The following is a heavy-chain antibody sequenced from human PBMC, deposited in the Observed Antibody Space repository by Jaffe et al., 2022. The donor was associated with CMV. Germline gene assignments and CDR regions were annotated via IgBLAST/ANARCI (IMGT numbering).Heavy chain of an antibody. CDR1: GFTFSSYA. J-gene: IGHJ3*02. D-gene: IGHD1-26*01. CDR2: ISGSGGST. Sequence: EVQLLESGGGLVQPGGSLRLSCAASGFTFSSYAMSWVRQAPGKGLEWVSAISGSGGSTYYADSVKGRFTISRDNSKNTLYLQMNSLRAEDTAVYYCAKDVEVGATLSDAFDIWGQGTMVTVSS. CDR3: AKDVEVGATLSDAFDI. V-gene: IGHV3-23*01.